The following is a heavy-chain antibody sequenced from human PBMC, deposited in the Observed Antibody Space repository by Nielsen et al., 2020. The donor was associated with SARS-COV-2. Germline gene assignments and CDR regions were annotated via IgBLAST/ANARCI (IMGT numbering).Heavy chain of an antibody. J-gene: IGHJ4*02. Sequence: SVKVSCKASGDTFRNVAFSWVRQAPGQGLEWMGGVITVLGTPIYSQKFQDRVTITADSSTSTAYLELSSLRSEDTALYYCASHKGLYYDSCGFLNWGQGTLVTVS. CDR1: GDTFRNVA. V-gene: IGHV1-69*10. CDR3: ASHKGLYYDSCGFLN. CDR2: VITVLGTP. D-gene: IGHD3-22*01.